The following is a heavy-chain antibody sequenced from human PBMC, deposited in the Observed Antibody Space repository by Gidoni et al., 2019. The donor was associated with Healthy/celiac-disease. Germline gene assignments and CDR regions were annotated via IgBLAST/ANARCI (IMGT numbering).Heavy chain of an antibody. J-gene: IGHJ4*02. D-gene: IGHD4-17*01. CDR1: GGSLSSGGYY. Sequence: TCPVSGGSLSSGGYYWCWIRQHPGKGLEWIGYIYYSGSTYYNPSLKSRVTISVDTSKNQFSLKLSSVTAADTAVYYCARVKSTVATIDYWGQGTLVTVSS. CDR2: IYYSGST. CDR3: ARVKSTVATIDY. V-gene: IGHV4-31*03.